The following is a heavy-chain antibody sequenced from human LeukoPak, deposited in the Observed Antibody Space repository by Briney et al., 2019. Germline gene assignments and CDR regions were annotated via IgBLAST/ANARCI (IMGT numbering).Heavy chain of an antibody. Sequence: GGSLRLSFAASGFTFSSYAMSWVRQAPGKGLEWVSAISGSGGSTYYADSVKGRFTISRDNAKNSLYLQMNSLRAEDTAVYYCARAVLRWSFDPWGQGTLVTVSS. CDR1: GFTFSSYA. CDR2: ISGSGGST. V-gene: IGHV3-23*01. CDR3: ARAVLRWSFDP. D-gene: IGHD3-3*01. J-gene: IGHJ5*02.